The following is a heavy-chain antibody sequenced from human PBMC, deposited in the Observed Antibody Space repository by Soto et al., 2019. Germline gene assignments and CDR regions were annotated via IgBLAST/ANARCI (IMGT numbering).Heavy chain of an antibody. Sequence: ASVKVSCKASGYTFTSYAMHWVRQAPGQRLEWMGWINAGNGNTKYSQKFQGRVTITRDTSASTAYMELSSLRSEDTAVYYCARNPQRLYYYDSSGYGYFDYWGQGTLVTVSS. CDR2: INAGNGNT. V-gene: IGHV1-3*01. D-gene: IGHD3-22*01. J-gene: IGHJ4*02. CDR1: GYTFTSYA. CDR3: ARNPQRLYYYDSSGYGYFDY.